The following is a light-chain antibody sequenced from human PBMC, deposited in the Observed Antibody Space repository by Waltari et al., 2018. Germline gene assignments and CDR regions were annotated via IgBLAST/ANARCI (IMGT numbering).Light chain of an antibody. J-gene: IGKJ1*01. CDR1: QSVRRT. Sequence: IVMTQSPATLSLSPGERATLSCRASQSVRRTFASFQQKPGQPPRLLIYGTSTRATGIPARFTGSGSGTEFSLTISSLQPEDFATYYCQQYDYWPWTFGQGTRVETK. V-gene: IGKV3D-15*01. CDR3: QQYDYWPWT. CDR2: GTS.